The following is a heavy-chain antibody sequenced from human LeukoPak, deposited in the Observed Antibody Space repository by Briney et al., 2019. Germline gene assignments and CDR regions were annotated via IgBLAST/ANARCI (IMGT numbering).Heavy chain of an antibody. D-gene: IGHD6-19*01. CDR1: GYIFSDHA. CDR2: LSHDGTTA. J-gene: IGHJ6*02. Sequence: PGGSLRLSCAASGYIFSDHAMHWVRQAPGKGLEWLAYLSHDGTTAYYANSVKGRLTISRDNSKNTLFLQLSSLRTEDTAVYYCAKGRSSAPGGMDVWGQGTTVTVSS. V-gene: IGHV3-30*18. CDR3: AKGRSSAPGGMDV.